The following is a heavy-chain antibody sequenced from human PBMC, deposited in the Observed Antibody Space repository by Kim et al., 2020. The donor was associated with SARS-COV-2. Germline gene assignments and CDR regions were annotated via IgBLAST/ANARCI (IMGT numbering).Heavy chain of an antibody. CDR2: IYYSGST. Sequence: SETLSLTCAVSGYSISSSNWWGWIRQPPGKGLEWIGYIYYSGSTYYNPSLKSRVTMSVDTSKNQFSLKLSSVTAVDTAVYYCARKVDCSGGSCHPEWYFDLWGRGTLVTVSS. D-gene: IGHD2-15*01. J-gene: IGHJ2*01. V-gene: IGHV4-28*01. CDR1: GYSISSSNW. CDR3: ARKVDCSGGSCHPEWYFDL.